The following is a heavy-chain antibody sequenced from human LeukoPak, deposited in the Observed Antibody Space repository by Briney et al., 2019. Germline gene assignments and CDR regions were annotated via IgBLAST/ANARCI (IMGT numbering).Heavy chain of an antibody. J-gene: IGHJ4*02. CDR1: GGSISSGGYY. D-gene: IGHD3-10*01. Sequence: SQTLSLTCTVSGGSISSGGYYWSWIRQPAGKGLEWIGRIYTSGSTNYNPSLKSRVTISLDMFNNQFSLTLTSVTAADTAVYYCARHGSGSYQAYWGQGTLVTVSS. V-gene: IGHV4-61*02. CDR3: ARHGSGSYQAY. CDR2: IYTSGST.